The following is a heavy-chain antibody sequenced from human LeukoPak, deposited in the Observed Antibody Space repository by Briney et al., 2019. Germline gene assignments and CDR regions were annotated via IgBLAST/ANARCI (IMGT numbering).Heavy chain of an antibody. CDR3: ARYWRPRYYYDV. CDR1: GFTFSSYD. CDR2: IGTAGDT. V-gene: IGHV3-13*01. Sequence: TGGSLRLSCAASGFTFSSYDMHWVRQATGKGLEWVSAIGTAGDTYYPGSVKGRFTISRENAKNSLYLQMNSLRAGDTAVYYCARYWRPRYYYDVWGKGTTVTVSS. J-gene: IGHJ6*04. D-gene: IGHD3-10*01.